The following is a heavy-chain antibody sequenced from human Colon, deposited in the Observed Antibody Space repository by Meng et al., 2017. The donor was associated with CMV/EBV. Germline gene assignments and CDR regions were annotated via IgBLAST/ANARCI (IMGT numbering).Heavy chain of an antibody. J-gene: IGHJ4*02. CDR3: ARGRNGWLLPLDS. Sequence: QVQLKAWGARLLKPSEHLSLTCAISGGSFNAYYLTWIRQSPGKGLEWIGELNHSGSTNYNPSLKSRVTISIDTSKRHFSLRLTSVTAADTAVYYCARGRNGWLLPLDSWGQGTLVTVSS. CDR1: GGSFNAYY. CDR2: LNHSGST. V-gene: IGHV4-34*01. D-gene: IGHD3-3*01.